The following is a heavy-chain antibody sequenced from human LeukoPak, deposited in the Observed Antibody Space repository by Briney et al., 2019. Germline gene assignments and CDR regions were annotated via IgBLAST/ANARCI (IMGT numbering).Heavy chain of an antibody. D-gene: IGHD3-10*02. J-gene: IGHJ3*02. V-gene: IGHV3-23*01. CDR2: ISGSGGST. Sequence: PGGSLRLSCAASGFTFSSYAMSWVPQAPGKGLEWVSAISGSGGSTYYADSVKGRFTISRDNSKNTLYLQMNSLRAEDTAVYYCAKDSDDVLAFDIWGQGTMVTVSS. CDR3: AKDSDDVLAFDI. CDR1: GFTFSSYA.